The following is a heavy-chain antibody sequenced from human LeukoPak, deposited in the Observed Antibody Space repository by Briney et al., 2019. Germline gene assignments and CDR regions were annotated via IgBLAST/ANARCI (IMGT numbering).Heavy chain of an antibody. CDR2: ISTSGST. Sequence: SETLSLTCNVSGGSTSSYYWSWIRQPPGKGLEWIGYISTSGSTNYNPSLQSRVTISVDTSRNQFSLKLSSVTVADTAVYYCARLWRSSGSPTAFDIWGQGTMVTVSS. D-gene: IGHD1-26*01. V-gene: IGHV4-4*09. CDR1: GGSTSSYY. CDR3: ARLWRSSGSPTAFDI. J-gene: IGHJ3*02.